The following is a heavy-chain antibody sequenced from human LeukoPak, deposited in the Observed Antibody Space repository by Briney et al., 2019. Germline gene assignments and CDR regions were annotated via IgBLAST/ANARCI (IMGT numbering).Heavy chain of an antibody. Sequence: ASVKVSCKTSGYTFTNYYMHWVRQAPGQGLEWMGIINPSGGSTDYAQKFQGRVTMTRDTSTSTVYMELSSLRSEDTAVYYCGREFRFGSSKYYFDSWGQGTLVTVSS. V-gene: IGHV1-46*01. D-gene: IGHD6-6*01. CDR2: INPSGGST. J-gene: IGHJ4*02. CDR3: GREFRFGSSKYYFDS. CDR1: GYTFTNYY.